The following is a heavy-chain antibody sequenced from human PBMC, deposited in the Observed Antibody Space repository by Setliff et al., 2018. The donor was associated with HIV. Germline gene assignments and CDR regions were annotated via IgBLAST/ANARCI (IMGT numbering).Heavy chain of an antibody. V-gene: IGHV4-38-2*02. Sequence: PPETLSLTCTVSGYSITSGYYWGWIRQPPGKGLEWIGSIHHSGSTYYNPSLKSRVIISVDTSKNEVSLKVSSVTAADTAVYYCARVDRCSGGSCYFIDYWGQGTLVTVSS. CDR2: IHHSGST. D-gene: IGHD2-15*01. CDR3: ARVDRCSGGSCYFIDY. J-gene: IGHJ4*02. CDR1: GYSITSGYY.